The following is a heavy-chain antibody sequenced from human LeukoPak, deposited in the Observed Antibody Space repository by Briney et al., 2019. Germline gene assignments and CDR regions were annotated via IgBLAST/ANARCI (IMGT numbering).Heavy chain of an antibody. J-gene: IGHJ4*02. V-gene: IGHV3-23*01. CDR3: ASHPYGDNGGVEFDY. D-gene: IGHD4-23*01. Sequence: PGGSLRLSCAASGFTFSSYAMSWVRQAPGKGLEWVSAISGSGGSTYYADSVKGRFTISRDNSKNTLYLQMNSLRAEDTAVYYCASHPYGDNGGVEFDYWGQGTLVTVSS. CDR2: ISGSGGST. CDR1: GFTFSSYA.